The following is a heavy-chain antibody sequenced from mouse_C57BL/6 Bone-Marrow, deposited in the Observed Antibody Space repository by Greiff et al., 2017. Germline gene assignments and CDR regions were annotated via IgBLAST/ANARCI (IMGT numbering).Heavy chain of an antibody. CDR2: SRNKANDYTT. CDR3: ARDAPQSGDFAY. D-gene: IGHD4-1*01. J-gene: IGHJ2*01. V-gene: IGHV7-1*01. Sequence: EVKLMESGGGLVQSGRSLRLSCATSGFTFSDFYMEWVRQAPGKGLEWIAASRNKANDYTTEYSASVKGLFIVSRDTSQSILYLQMDAVGAEDTTIYYCARDAPQSGDFAYWGQGTTLTVSS. CDR1: GFTFSDFY.